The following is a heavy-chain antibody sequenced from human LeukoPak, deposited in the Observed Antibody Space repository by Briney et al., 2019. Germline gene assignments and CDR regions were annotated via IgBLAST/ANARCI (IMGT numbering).Heavy chain of an antibody. D-gene: IGHD2-2*01. V-gene: IGHV1-18*01. CDR1: GYTFTSYG. CDR2: ISAYNGNT. J-gene: IGHJ4*02. CDR3: TLGYCSSTSCYPIDY. Sequence: ASVKVSCKASGYTFTSYGISWVRQAPGQGLEWMGWISAYNGNTNYAQKFQGRVTVTTDTSTSTAYMELRSLRSDDTAVYYCTLGYCSSTSCYPIDYWGQGTLVTVSS.